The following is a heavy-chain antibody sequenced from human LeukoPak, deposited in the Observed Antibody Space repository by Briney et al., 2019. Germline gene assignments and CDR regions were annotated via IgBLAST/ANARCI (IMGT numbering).Heavy chain of an antibody. J-gene: IGHJ4*02. V-gene: IGHV3-72*01. CDR2: TRSKPKSYAT. CDR3: VRVGIGHQFDDY. Sequence: GGSLRLSCAAPGFAFSDYYMDWVRQTPGTGLEWVGRTRSKPKSYATEYAASVRGRFTISRDDSKNSLDLQMNSLKVEDTAVYYCVRVGIGHQFDDYWGQGTLVTVSS. D-gene: IGHD3-9*01. CDR1: GFAFSDYY.